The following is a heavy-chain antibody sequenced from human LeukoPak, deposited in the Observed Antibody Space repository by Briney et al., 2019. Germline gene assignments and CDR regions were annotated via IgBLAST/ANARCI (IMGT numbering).Heavy chain of an antibody. CDR2: ISSSGSTI. V-gene: IGHV3-11*01. D-gene: IGHD3-10*01. CDR3: ASFTMVRGAEGNFDY. Sequence: GGSLRLSCAASGFTFSDYYMSWIRQAPGKGLEWVSYISSSGSTIYYADSVKGRFTISRDNAKKSLYLQMNSLRAEDTAVYYCASFTMVRGAEGNFDYWGQGTLVTVSS. J-gene: IGHJ4*02. CDR1: GFTFSDYY.